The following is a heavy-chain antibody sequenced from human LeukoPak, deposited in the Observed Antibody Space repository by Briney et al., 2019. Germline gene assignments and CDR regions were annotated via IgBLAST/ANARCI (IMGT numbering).Heavy chain of an antibody. V-gene: IGHV3-21*01. CDR1: GLTFSSYS. D-gene: IGHD3-22*01. CDR3: AREYYCDSSGRRWFDS. CDR2: ISSSSSYI. J-gene: IGHJ5*01. Sequence: PGGSLRLSCAASGLTFSSYSMSWVRQAPGKGLEWVSSISSSSSYIYYADSVKGRFTISRDNAKNSLYLQMNSLRAEDTAVYYCAREYYCDSSGRRWFDSWGQGALVTVSS.